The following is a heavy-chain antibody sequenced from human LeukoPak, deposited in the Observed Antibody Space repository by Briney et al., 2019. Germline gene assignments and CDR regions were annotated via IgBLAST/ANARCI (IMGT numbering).Heavy chain of an antibody. CDR3: GGKEQLDKPSPNNFDY. CDR1: GGSISSSSYY. J-gene: IGHJ4*02. Sequence: SETLSLTCTVSGGSISSSSYYWGWIRQPPGKGLEWIGSISYSGSTYYNPSLKSRVTISVDTSKNQFSLKLSSVTAADTAVYYCGGKEQLDKPSPNNFDYWGQGTLVTVSS. CDR2: ISYSGST. V-gene: IGHV4-39*01. D-gene: IGHD6-13*01.